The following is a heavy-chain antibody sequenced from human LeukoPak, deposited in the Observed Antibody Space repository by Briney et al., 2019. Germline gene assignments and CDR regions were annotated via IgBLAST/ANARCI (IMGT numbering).Heavy chain of an antibody. J-gene: IGHJ4*02. CDR3: AKDLAVAGTSDY. V-gene: IGHV3-23*01. Sequence: GGSLRLSCAASGFTFSSYAMSWVRQAPGKGLDWVSAISGSGGSTYYADSVKGRFTISRDNSKNTLYLQMNSLRAEDTAVYYCAKDLAVAGTSDYWGQGTLVTVSS. CDR1: GFTFSSYA. CDR2: ISGSGGST. D-gene: IGHD6-19*01.